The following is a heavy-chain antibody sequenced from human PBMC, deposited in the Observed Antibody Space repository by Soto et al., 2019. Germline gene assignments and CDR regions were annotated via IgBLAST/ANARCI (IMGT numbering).Heavy chain of an antibody. D-gene: IGHD3-16*01. CDR3: ARGGVLPSAPFDV. J-gene: IGHJ4*02. CDR1: GGSISSNDYY. Sequence: ETLSLTCTVSGGSISSNDYYWDWIRQSPGKGLEWIGSIYYGGSTYYNPSLKSRVSMSVDTSRNQFSLKLNSVTATDTAIYYCARGGVLPSAPFDVWGQGTLVTVSS. CDR2: IYYGGST. V-gene: IGHV4-39*01.